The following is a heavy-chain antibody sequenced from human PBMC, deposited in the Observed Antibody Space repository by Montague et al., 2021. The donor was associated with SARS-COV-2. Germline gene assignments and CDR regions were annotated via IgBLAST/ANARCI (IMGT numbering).Heavy chain of an antibody. J-gene: IGHJ6*03. CDR3: ARALFSRRGVYITTYYYSYYMDA. CDR2: VNHSGVT. V-gene: IGHV4-34*01. D-gene: IGHD3-10*01. Sequence: SETLSLTCAVYGGSLSGAYWSWIRQSPGKGLELIGEVNHSGVTNYNPSLKSRVAISVDTPKNQISLKLNSVTAADTAVYYCARALFSRRGVYITTYYYSYYMDAWGTGTTVTVSS. CDR1: GGSLSGAY.